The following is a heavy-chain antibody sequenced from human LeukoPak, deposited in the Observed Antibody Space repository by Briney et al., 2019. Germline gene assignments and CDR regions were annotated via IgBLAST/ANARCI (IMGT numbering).Heavy chain of an antibody. CDR1: GYTLTNYY. CDR2: IDPNTGGT. V-gene: IGHV1-2*06. CDR3: ASLYDIVGTTVDY. Sequence: ASVKVSCKTSGYTLTNYYIHWVRQAPGQGLEWRGRIDPNTGGTKSAKNFQGRVTMTRDTSISTAYMALSGLRSDDTAVYYCASLYDIVGTTVDYWGQGTLVTVSS. D-gene: IGHD1-26*01. J-gene: IGHJ4*02.